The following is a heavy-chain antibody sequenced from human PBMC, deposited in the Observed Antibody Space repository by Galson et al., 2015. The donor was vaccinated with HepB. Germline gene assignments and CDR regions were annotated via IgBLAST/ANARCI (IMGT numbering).Heavy chain of an antibody. V-gene: IGHV4-39*07. CDR1: GGSMSSSHYN. D-gene: IGHD2-8*01. Sequence: TLSLTCTVSGGSMSSSHYNWGWIRQSPGKGLVWIGSLYYSGTTYYNPSPKSRVTISGDTSKSQFSLKLTSVTAADTAIYYCSRGSTVYYYFDFWGQGTLVTVSS. J-gene: IGHJ4*02. CDR2: LYYSGTT. CDR3: SRGSTVYYYFDF.